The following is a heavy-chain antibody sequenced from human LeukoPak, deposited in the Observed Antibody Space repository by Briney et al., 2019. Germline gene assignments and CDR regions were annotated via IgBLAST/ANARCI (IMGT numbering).Heavy chain of an antibody. CDR1: GFTFSSYS. J-gene: IGHJ4*02. CDR3: ANRYCSGGTCYASFHY. V-gene: IGHV3-21*04. Sequence: PGGSLRLSCAASGFTFSSYSMNWVRQAPGKGLEWVSSISSSSSYIYYADSVKGRFTISRDNAKNSLYLQMNSLRADDTAVYYCANRYCSGGTCYASFHYWGQGTLVTVSS. CDR2: ISSSSSYI. D-gene: IGHD2-15*01.